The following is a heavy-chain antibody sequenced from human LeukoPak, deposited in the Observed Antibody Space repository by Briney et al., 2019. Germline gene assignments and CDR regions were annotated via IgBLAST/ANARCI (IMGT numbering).Heavy chain of an antibody. D-gene: IGHD1-14*01. CDR1: GFTFDDYG. V-gene: IGHV3-20*04. J-gene: IGHJ6*03. Sequence: GGSLRLSCAASGFTFDDYGMIWVRQAPGKGLEWVSGINWNGGSTGYADSVKGRFTISRDNAKNSLYLQVNSLRAEDTALYYYARGNGNPDYYYYMDVWGKGTTVTVSS. CDR3: ARGNGNPDYYYYMDV. CDR2: INWNGGST.